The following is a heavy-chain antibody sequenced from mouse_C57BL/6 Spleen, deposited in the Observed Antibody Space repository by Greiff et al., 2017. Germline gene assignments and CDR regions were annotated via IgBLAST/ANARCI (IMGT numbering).Heavy chain of an antibody. Sequence: VQGVESGAELVRPGASVKLSCKASGYTFTDYYINWLKQRPGQGLEWIARIYPGSGNTYYNEKFKGKDTLTAEKSSSTAYMQLSSLTSEDSAVYFCARSGDYHFDYWGQGTTLTVSS. J-gene: IGHJ2*01. CDR1: GYTFTDYY. CDR2: IYPGSGNT. V-gene: IGHV1-76*01. D-gene: IGHD2-4*01. CDR3: ARSGDYHFDY.